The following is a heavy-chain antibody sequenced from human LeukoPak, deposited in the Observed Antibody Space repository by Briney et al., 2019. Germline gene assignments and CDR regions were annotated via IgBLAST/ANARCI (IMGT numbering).Heavy chain of an antibody. D-gene: IGHD6-13*01. CDR3: ARGSYSSSWYFDH. Sequence: SQTLSLTCNVSGGSFSSGAYYWTWIRQPPGKGLEWIGFIYYSGSTYYNPSLKSRVIVSLDTSKNQFSLKLNSVTAADTAVYYCARGSYSSSWYFDHWGQGTLVTVSS. J-gene: IGHJ4*02. V-gene: IGHV4-31*03. CDR1: GGSFSSGAYY. CDR2: IYYSGST.